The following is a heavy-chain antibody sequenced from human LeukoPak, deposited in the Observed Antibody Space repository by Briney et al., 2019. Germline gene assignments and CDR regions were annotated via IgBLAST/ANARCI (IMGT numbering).Heavy chain of an antibody. CDR3: VRTPPNWGADF. J-gene: IGHJ4*02. CDR1: GYTFTSYD. CDR2: MSPNSGNT. D-gene: IGHD7-27*01. V-gene: IGHV1-8*01. Sequence: ASVTVSCTASGYTFTSYDINWMRQATGQGLEWMGWMSPNSGNTGYAQKFQGRVTMTRDTSTGTAYLELSSLRSEDSAVYYCVRTPPNWGADFWGQGTLVTVSS.